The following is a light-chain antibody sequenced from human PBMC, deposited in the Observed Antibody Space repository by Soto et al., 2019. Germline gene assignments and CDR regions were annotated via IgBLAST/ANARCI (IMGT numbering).Light chain of an antibody. CDR3: SSYAGSNNLV. V-gene: IGLV2-8*01. CDR2: EVS. J-gene: IGLJ2*01. Sequence: QSALTQPHSASGSPGQLVTIYCTGTSSDVGGYNYVSWYQQHPGKAPKLMIYEVSKRPSGVPDRFSGSKSGNTASLTVSGLQAEDEADYYCSSYAGSNNLVFGGGTKLTVL. CDR1: SSDVGGYNY.